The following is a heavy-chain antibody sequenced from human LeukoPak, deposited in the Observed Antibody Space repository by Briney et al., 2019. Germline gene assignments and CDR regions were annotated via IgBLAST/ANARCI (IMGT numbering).Heavy chain of an antibody. CDR2: IWYDGSNK. J-gene: IGHJ4*02. D-gene: IGHD4-17*01. Sequence: PGGSLRLSCAASGFTFSSYGMHWVRQAPGEGLEWVAVIWYDGSNKYYVDSVKGRFTISRDNSKNTLYLQMNSLRAEDTAVYYCARDQNEGYGDYFYYFDYWGQGTLVTVSS. CDR1: GFTFSSYG. CDR3: ARDQNEGYGDYFYYFDY. V-gene: IGHV3-33*01.